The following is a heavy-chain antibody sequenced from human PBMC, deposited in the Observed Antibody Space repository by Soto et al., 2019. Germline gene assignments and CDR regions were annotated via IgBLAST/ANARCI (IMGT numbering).Heavy chain of an antibody. CDR2: LSYDGGNK. CDR1: GFXFSSXA. Sequence: GGSLRLSXAXSGFXFSSXAXXWVXQXXGKGXEWVAVLSYDGGNKXYAGSVKGRFTISRDNSKNTLYLQMNSLRAEDTAVYYCARVDYYDRAFDYWGQGTLVTVSS. D-gene: IGHD3-22*01. CDR3: ARVDYYDRAFDY. J-gene: IGHJ4*02. V-gene: IGHV3-30-3*01.